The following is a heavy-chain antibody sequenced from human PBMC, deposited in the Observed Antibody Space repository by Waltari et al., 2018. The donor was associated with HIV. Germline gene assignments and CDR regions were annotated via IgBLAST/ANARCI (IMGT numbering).Heavy chain of an antibody. D-gene: IGHD3-22*01. CDR2: ISCYNSDT. V-gene: IGHV1-18*01. CDR3: ARDHYYGSSGYYSDY. CDR1: GYTFTNYG. J-gene: IGHJ4*02. Sequence: QVHLVQSGAELRKPGASVTVSCKASGYTFTNYGITWVRQAPGQGLEWMGWISCYNSDTKYAQKVRGRVTMTTDTSTSTAYLEMGSLRFDDTAVYYCARDHYYGSSGYYSDYWGQGTLVTVSS.